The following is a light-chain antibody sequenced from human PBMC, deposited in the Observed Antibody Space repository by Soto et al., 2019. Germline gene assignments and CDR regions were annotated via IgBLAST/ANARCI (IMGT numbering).Light chain of an antibody. CDR1: QSVSTY. CDR3: QQRSNWPPTWT. CDR2: DAS. V-gene: IGKV3-11*01. J-gene: IGKJ1*01. Sequence: EIVLTQSPATLSLSPGQRATLSCRASQSVSTYLAWYQQKPGQAPRLLIYDASTRATGIPARFSGSGPGTDFTLTISSLEPEDFAVYYCQQRSNWPPTWTFGQGTKVEIK.